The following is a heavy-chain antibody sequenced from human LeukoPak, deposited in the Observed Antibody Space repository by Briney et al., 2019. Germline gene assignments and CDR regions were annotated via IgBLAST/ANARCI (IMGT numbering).Heavy chain of an antibody. D-gene: IGHD4-11*01. Sequence: ASVKVSCKASGGTFSSYAISWVRQAPGQGLEWMGGIIPIFGTANYAQKFQGRVTITADESTSTAYMELSSLRSEDTAAYYCARDIKLFGTVTADEDYWGQGTLVTVSS. CDR2: IIPIFGTA. CDR1: GGTFSSYA. V-gene: IGHV1-69*13. CDR3: ARDIKLFGTVTADEDY. J-gene: IGHJ4*02.